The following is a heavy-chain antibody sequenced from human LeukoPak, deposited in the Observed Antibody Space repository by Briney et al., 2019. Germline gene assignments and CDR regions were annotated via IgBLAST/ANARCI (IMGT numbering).Heavy chain of an antibody. D-gene: IGHD6-19*01. CDR3: ATGYSAWSFGY. J-gene: IGHJ4*02. Sequence: GGSLRLSCAASGVTFSSYAMYWVRQAPGKGLDWVAVISYDGSNKYYADSVKGRFTISRGNSKNTLYLQMNSLRAEDTAMYFCATGYSAWSFGYWGQGTLVTVSS. CDR2: ISYDGSNK. V-gene: IGHV3-30-3*01. CDR1: GVTFSSYA.